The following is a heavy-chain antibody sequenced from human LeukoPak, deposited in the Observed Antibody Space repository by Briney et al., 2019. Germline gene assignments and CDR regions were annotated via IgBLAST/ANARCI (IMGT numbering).Heavy chain of an antibody. J-gene: IGHJ4*02. CDR2: INHSGST. D-gene: IGHD3-9*01. CDR3: ARGRYDILTGYYLLDY. Sequence: ETLSLTCAVYGGSFSGYYWSWIRQPPGKGLEWIGEINHSGSTNYNPSLKSRVTISVDTSKNQFSLKLSSVTAADTAVYYCARGRYDILTGYYLLDYWGQGTLVTVSS. V-gene: IGHV4-34*01. CDR1: GGSFSGYY.